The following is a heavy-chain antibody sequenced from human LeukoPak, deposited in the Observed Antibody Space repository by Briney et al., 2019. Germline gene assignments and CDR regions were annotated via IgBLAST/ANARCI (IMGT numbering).Heavy chain of an antibody. Sequence: GSSVKVSCKASGGTFSSYTISWVRQAPGQGLEWMGRIIPILGIANYAQKFQGRVTITADKSTSTAYMELSSLRSEDTAVYYCARAIPVEMATVSSDAFDIWGQGTMVTVSS. CDR1: GGTFSSYT. CDR2: IIPILGIA. V-gene: IGHV1-69*02. CDR3: ARAIPVEMATVSSDAFDI. D-gene: IGHD5-24*01. J-gene: IGHJ3*02.